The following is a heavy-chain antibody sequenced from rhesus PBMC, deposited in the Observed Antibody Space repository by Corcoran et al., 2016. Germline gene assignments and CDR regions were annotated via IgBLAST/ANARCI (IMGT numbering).Heavy chain of an antibody. CDR1: GASLSRNY. J-gene: IGHJ1*01. Sequence: QVQLQESGPGLVTPSETLPLTCAVSGASLSRNYCSWIRQPPRKGLEWIGYSYGGCGSTSYNPSLKSRVTISKDTSKNQFSLKLSSVTAADTAVYYCATTAAGLEYFEFWGQGALVTVSS. CDR2: SYGGCGST. D-gene: IGHD6S26*01. CDR3: ATTAAGLEYFEF. V-gene: IGHV4-147*01.